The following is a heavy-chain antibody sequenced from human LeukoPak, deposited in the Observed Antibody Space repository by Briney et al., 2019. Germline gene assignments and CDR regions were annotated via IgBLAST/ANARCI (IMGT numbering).Heavy chain of an antibody. CDR1: GGSISSYY. J-gene: IGHJ5*02. CDR3: ARIGITGTTHWFDP. Sequence: SETLSLTCTVSGGSISSYYWSWIRQPPGKGLEWIGYIYYSGSTNYNPSLKSRVTISVDTSKNQFSLKLSSVTAADTAVYYCARIGITGTTHWFDPWGQGTPVTVSS. D-gene: IGHD1-20*01. CDR2: IYYSGST. V-gene: IGHV4-59*01.